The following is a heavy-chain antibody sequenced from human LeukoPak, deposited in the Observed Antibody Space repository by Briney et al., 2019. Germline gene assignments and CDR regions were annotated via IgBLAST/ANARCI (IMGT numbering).Heavy chain of an antibody. V-gene: IGHV1-69*05. CDR2: IIPIFGTA. CDR3: ARDHHGSGSTYFDY. J-gene: IGHJ4*02. D-gene: IGHD3-10*01. Sequence: SVKVSCKASGGTFSSYAISWVRQAPGQGLEWMGGIIPIFGTANYAQKFQGRVTITTDESTSTAYMELSSLRSEDTAVYYCARDHHGSGSTYFDYWGQGTPVTVSS. CDR1: GGTFSSYA.